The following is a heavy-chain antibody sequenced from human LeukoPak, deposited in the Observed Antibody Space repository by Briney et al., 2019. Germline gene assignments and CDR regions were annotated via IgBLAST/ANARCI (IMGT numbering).Heavy chain of an antibody. D-gene: IGHD2-15*01. CDR1: SGSISSYY. CDR2: PYTSGST. Sequence: PSETLSLTCTVSSGSISSYYWSWIRQPAGQGLEWIGLPYTSGSTNYNPSLRSRATMSVDTSSNQFSLKLSAVTAADTAVYYCARSKCGGSGYTLRSYDMDVWGKGTTVTVSS. CDR3: ARSKCGGSGYTLRSYDMDV. V-gene: IGHV4-4*07. J-gene: IGHJ6*03.